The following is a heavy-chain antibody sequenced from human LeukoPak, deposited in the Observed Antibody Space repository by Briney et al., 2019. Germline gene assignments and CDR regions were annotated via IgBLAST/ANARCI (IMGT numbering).Heavy chain of an antibody. CDR2: IYYSGST. J-gene: IGHJ6*03. Sequence: SETLSLTCTVSGGSISSSSYYWGWIRQPPGKGLEWIGNIYYSGSTFYNPSLKSRVTISVDTSKNQFSLKLSSVTAADTAVYYCARVPYDYVWGSYRWGYYYYYYMDVWGKGTTVTIS. CDR3: ARVPYDYVWGSYRWGYYYYYYMDV. V-gene: IGHV4-39*01. D-gene: IGHD3-16*02. CDR1: GGSISSSSYY.